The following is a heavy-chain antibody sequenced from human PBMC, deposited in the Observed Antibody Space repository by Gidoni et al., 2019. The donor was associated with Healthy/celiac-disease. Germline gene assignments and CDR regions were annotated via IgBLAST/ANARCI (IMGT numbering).Heavy chain of an antibody. CDR3: ARIASANFDY. Sequence: QVQLQQWGAGLLKPSETLSPTCAVYGGSFSGYYWSWIRQPPGKGLEWIGEINHSGSNNYNPSLKSRVTISVDTSKNQFSLKLSSVTAADTAVYYCARIASANFDYWGQGTLVTVSS. D-gene: IGHD2-21*01. CDR2: INHSGSN. J-gene: IGHJ4*02. V-gene: IGHV4-34*01. CDR1: GGSFSGYY.